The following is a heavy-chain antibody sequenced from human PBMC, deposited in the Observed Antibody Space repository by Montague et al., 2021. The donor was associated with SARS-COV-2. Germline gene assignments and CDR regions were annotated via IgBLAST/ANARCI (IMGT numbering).Heavy chain of an antibody. Sequence: SETLSLTCTVSGGSISSYHWNWIRQPPGKGLEWIGYIYYIGSTNYNPSLKSQVTISVDMSNNQFSLKLTSVTAADAAVYYCARLGAGGNYYRSYYYALDVWGQGTTVTVSS. J-gene: IGHJ6*02. D-gene: IGHD1-26*01. CDR2: IYYIGST. V-gene: IGHV4-59*08. CDR1: GGSISSYH. CDR3: ARLGAGGNYYRSYYYALDV.